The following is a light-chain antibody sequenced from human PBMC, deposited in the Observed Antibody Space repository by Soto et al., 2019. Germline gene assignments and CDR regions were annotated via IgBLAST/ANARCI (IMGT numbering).Light chain of an antibody. CDR1: QDISNY. CDR3: QQYDNLPTWT. CDR2: DAS. J-gene: IGKJ1*01. Sequence: DIQMTQSPSSLSASVGDRVTITCQASQDISNYLNWYQQKPGKAPKLLIYDASNLETGVPSRFSGSGSVTDVTFTISSLQPEDIATYYCQQYDNLPTWTFGQGTKVEIK. V-gene: IGKV1-33*01.